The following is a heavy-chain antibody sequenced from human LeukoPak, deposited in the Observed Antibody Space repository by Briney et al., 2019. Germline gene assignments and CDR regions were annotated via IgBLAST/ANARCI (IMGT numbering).Heavy chain of an antibody. CDR1: GFTFSSYW. CDR3: ARDVIDY. D-gene: IGHD2/OR15-2a*01. CDR2: IKQDGSEK. Sequence: PGRSLRLSCAVSGFTFSSYWMSWVRQAPGKGLEWVGNIKQDGSEKYYVDSVKGRFTISSDNAKNSLYLQINSLRAEDTAVYYCARDVIDYWGQGTLVTVSS. J-gene: IGHJ4*02. V-gene: IGHV3-7*03.